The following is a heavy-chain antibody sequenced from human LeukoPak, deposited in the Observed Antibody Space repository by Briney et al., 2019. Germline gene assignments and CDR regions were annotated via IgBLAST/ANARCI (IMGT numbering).Heavy chain of an antibody. CDR3: AKVLGFYFDS. CDR1: RFTFSSYG. V-gene: IGHV3-30*18. CDR2: ISYDGNNR. J-gene: IGHJ4*02. D-gene: IGHD3-16*01. Sequence: PGRSLRLSCAASRFTFSSYGMHWVRQAPGKGLEWVAVISYDGNNRYYADSVKGRFTISRYNSKNTLYLQMDSMRAEDTAVYYCAKVLGFYFDSWGQGTLVTVSS.